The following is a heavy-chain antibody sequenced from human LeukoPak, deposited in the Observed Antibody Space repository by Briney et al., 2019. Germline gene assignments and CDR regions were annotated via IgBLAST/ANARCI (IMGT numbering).Heavy chain of an antibody. V-gene: IGHV4-39*02. CDR1: GDSISGSAY. CDR3: TRDIAVQWFYS. D-gene: IGHD2-15*01. CDR2: ISYSGTT. Sequence: PSETLSLTCTVSGDSISGSAYWGWTRQPPGKGLEWIGSISYSGTTHYNPSLRSRVSISADTSKNQFSLQLSSVTAADTAVYHCTRDIAVQWFYSWGQGTLVTVSS. J-gene: IGHJ5*01.